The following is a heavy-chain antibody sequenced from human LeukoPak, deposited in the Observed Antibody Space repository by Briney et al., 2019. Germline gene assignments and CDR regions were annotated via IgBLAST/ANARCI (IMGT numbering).Heavy chain of an antibody. CDR3: ARVEGQWLANNWFDP. V-gene: IGHV4-4*07. Sequence: PSETLSLTCTVSGGSISSYYWSWIRQPAGKGLEWIGRIYTSGSTNYNPSLKSRVTMSVDMSKNQFSLKLSSVTAADTAVYYCARVEGQWLANNWFDPWGQGTLVTVSS. CDR2: IYTSGST. D-gene: IGHD6-19*01. CDR1: GGSISSYY. J-gene: IGHJ5*02.